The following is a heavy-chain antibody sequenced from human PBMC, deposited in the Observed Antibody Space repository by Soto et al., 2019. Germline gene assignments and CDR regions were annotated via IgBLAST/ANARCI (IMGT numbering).Heavy chain of an antibody. Sequence: ASVKVSCKASGGTFSSYAISWVRQAPGQGLEWMGGIIPIFGTANYAQKFQGRVTITADESTSTAYMELSSLRSEDTAVYYCAREWSILPGFSSGNWFDPWGQGTLVTVSS. J-gene: IGHJ5*02. CDR1: GGTFSSYA. V-gene: IGHV1-69*13. CDR3: AREWSILPGFSSGNWFDP. CDR2: IIPIFGTA. D-gene: IGHD3-9*01.